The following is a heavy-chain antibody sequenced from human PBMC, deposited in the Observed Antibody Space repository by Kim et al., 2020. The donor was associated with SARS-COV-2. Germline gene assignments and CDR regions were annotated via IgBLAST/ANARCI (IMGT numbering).Heavy chain of an antibody. CDR3: TWHYGGNSGADAFDI. CDR1: GFTFSGSA. J-gene: IGHJ3*02. D-gene: IGHD2-21*02. Sequence: GGSLRLSCAASGFTFSGSAMHWVRQASGKGLEWVGRIRSKANSYSTAYAASVKGRFTISRDDSKNTAYLQMNSLKTEDTAVYYCTWHYGGNSGADAFDIWGQGTMVTVSS. V-gene: IGHV3-73*01. CDR2: IRSKANSYST.